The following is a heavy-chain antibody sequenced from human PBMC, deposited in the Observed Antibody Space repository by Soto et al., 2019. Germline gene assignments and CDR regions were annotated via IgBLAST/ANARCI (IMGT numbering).Heavy chain of an antibody. V-gene: IGHV1-69*13. CDR2: IIPIFGTA. CDR3: ARVPNTLRFLEWLSSQSYYYYGMDV. Sequence: SVKVSCKASGGTFSSYAISWVRQAPGQGLEWMGGIIPIFGTANYAQKFQGRVTITADESTSTAYMELSSLRSEDTAVYYCARVPNTLRFLEWLSSQSYYYYGMDVWGQGTTVTVSS. J-gene: IGHJ6*02. CDR1: GGTFSSYA. D-gene: IGHD3-3*01.